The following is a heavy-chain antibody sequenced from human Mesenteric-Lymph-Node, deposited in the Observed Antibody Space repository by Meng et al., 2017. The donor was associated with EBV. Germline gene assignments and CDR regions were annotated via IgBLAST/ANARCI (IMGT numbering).Heavy chain of an antibody. CDR2: IYWDDDK. V-gene: IGHV2-5*02. Sequence: QITLQESGPTLVKPTQTLTLTCTFSGFSFSTSGVGVGWIRQPPGKALEWLALIYWDDDKRYSPSLKTRLTITKDTSENQVVLTMTNMDPVDAATYYCAHRTSNCFDPWGQGTLVTVSS. CDR3: AHRTSNCFDP. J-gene: IGHJ5*02. CDR1: GFSFSTSGVG.